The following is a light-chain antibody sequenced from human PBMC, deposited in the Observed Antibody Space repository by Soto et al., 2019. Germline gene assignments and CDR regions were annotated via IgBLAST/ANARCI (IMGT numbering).Light chain of an antibody. J-gene: IGKJ2*01. CDR3: QQYDDLPYT. CDR1: QDIGNF. V-gene: IGKV1-33*01. CDR2: DSS. Sequence: DIKMTQSPSSLSASVGDRVTITCQASQDIGNFLNWYQQKAGDTPKLLFYDSSNLEAGVPSRFSGSGSGTQFTFTISSPQPEDIATYYCQQYDDLPYTFGQGTKLEI.